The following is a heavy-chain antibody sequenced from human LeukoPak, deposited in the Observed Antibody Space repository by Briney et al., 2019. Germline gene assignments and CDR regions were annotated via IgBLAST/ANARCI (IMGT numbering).Heavy chain of an antibody. CDR3: AREKAEYFDY. V-gene: IGHV3-30-3*01. D-gene: IGHD6-19*01. J-gene: IGHJ4*02. Sequence: PGGSLRLSCAASGFTFSSYAMHWVRQAPGKGLEWVAVISYDGSNKYYADSVKGRFTISRDNSKNTLYLQMNSLRAEDTAVYYCAREKAEYFDYWGQGTLVTVSS. CDR1: GFTFSSYA. CDR2: ISYDGSNK.